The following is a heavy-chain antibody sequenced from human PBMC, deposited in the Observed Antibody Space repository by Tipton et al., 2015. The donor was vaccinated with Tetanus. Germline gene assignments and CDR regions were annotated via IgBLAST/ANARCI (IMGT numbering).Heavy chain of an antibody. V-gene: IGHV1-2*02. J-gene: IGHJ5*02. CDR3: AREVQRFDP. Sequence: QLVQSGAEVKKPGGSVKVSCKASGYTFTDYYLHWVRQAPGQGLEWMGWINPNNGGTTYAQKFQGRVTMTRDTSISTAYMELSRLRSDDTAVYYCAREVQRFDPWGQGTLVTVSS. CDR1: GYTFTDYY. CDR2: INPNNGGT.